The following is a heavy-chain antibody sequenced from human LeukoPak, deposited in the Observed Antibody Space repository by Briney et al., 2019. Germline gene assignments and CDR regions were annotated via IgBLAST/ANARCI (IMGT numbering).Heavy chain of an antibody. CDR2: ISSSSRTI. J-gene: IGHJ4*02. Sequence: GGSVRLSCAASGFTFSSDSMNWVRQAPGKGLEWVSYISSSSRTIYYAGSVKGRFTISRDNAKNSLYLQMNSLRAEDKAVYYCARDRGDGHTRIQLWLMPHETFDYWGQGTLVTVSS. D-gene: IGHD5-18*01. V-gene: IGHV3-48*04. CDR3: ARDRGDGHTRIQLWLMPHETFDY. CDR1: GFTFSSDS.